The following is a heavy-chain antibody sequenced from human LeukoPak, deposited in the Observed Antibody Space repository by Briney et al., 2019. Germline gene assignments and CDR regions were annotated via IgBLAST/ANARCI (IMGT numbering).Heavy chain of an antibody. CDR3: ARSPSITMIVVVIAYYFDY. CDR2: INPNSGGT. J-gene: IGHJ4*02. D-gene: IGHD3-22*01. V-gene: IGHV1-2*02. Sequence: GGSLKVSCKASGYTFTGYYMHWVRQAPGQGLEWMGWINPNSGGTNYAQKFQGRVTMTRDTSISTAYMELSRLRSDDTAVYYCARSPSITMIVVVIAYYFDYWGQGTLVTVSS. CDR1: GYTFTGYY.